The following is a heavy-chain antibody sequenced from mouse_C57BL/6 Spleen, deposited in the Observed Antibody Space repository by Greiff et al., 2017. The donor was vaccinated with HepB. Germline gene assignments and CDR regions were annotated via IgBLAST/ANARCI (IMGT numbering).Heavy chain of an antibody. J-gene: IGHJ3*01. CDR2: ISSGSSTI. D-gene: IGHD1-1*01. Sequence: EVKVVESGGGLVKPGGSLKLSCAASGFTFSDYGMHWVRQAPEKGLEWVAYISSGSSTIYYADTVKGRFTISRANAKNTLFLQMTSLRSEDTAMYYCARPGYYGSSYWFAYWGQGTLVTVSA. V-gene: IGHV5-17*01. CDR1: GFTFSDYG. CDR3: ARPGYYGSSYWFAY.